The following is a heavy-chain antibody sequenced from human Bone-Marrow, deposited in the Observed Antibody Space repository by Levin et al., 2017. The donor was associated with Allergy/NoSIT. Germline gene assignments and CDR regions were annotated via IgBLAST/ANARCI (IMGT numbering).Heavy chain of an antibody. J-gene: IGHJ4*02. V-gene: IGHV4-34*01. D-gene: IGHD1/OR15-1a*01. Sequence: SQTLSLTCAVYGGSFSGYYWSWIRQPPGKGLEWIGEINHSGSTNYNPSLKSRVTISVDTSKNQFSLKLSSVTAADTAVYYCARNKSPRAFDYWGQGTLVTVSS. CDR1: GGSFSGYY. CDR3: ARNKSPRAFDY. CDR2: INHSGST.